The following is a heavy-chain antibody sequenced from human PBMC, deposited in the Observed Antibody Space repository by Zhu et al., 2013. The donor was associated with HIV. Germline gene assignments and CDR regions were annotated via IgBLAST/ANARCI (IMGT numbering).Heavy chain of an antibody. V-gene: IGHV4-59*01. D-gene: IGHD3-3*01. CDR3: ARDPAGGGGSLWAFGLR. CDR1: GGSISSYY. J-gene: IGHJ4*02. CDR2: IYYNGST. Sequence: QVQLQESGPGLVKPSETLSLTCTVSGGSISSYYWSWIRQSPGKGLEWIGFIYYNGSTYYNPSLKSRLTISVDTSKNQFSLKLSSVTAADTAVYYCARDPAGGGGSLWAFGLRGGQGTLVTVSS.